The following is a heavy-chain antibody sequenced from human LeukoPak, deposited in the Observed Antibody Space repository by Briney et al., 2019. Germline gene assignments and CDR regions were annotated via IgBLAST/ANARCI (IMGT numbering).Heavy chain of an antibody. CDR2: IKANKGNT. CDR3: SRYDSPFGRVRFDH. D-gene: IGHD3-16*01. CDR1: GYTFTAYG. Sequence: GASVKVSCKGSGYTFTAYGISWVRQPPGQGLAGMGWIKANKGNTKYAQKVQGRVTMTRDPSTSTAYMELRSLRYDDTAEDYCSRYDSPFGRVRFDHWGEENLVTVSS. J-gene: IGHJ4*02. V-gene: IGHV1-18*01.